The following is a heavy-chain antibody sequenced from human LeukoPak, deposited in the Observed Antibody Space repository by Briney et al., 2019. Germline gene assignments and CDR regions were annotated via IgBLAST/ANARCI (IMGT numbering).Heavy chain of an antibody. V-gene: IGHV3-7*01. D-gene: IGHD6-13*01. CDR3: ARVIAAGTGAFDI. CDR1: GFTFSSYW. Sequence: SGGSLRLSCAASGFTFSSYWMSWVRQAPGKGLEWVANIKQDGSEKYYVDSVKGRFTISRDNAKNSLYLQMNSLRAEDTAVYYCARVIAAGTGAFDIWGQGTMVTVSS. J-gene: IGHJ3*02. CDR2: IKQDGSEK.